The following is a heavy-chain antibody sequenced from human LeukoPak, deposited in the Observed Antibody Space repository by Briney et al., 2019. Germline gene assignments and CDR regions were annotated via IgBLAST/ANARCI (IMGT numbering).Heavy chain of an antibody. Sequence: AGGSLRLSCAASGFTFSSYEMNWVRQAPGKGMEWVSYISSSGNTIYYADSVKGRFTISRDNAKNSLYLQMNSLRAEDTAVYYCARDQVGLAFDIWGQGTMVTVSS. J-gene: IGHJ3*02. V-gene: IGHV3-48*03. CDR3: ARDQVGLAFDI. CDR2: ISSSGNTI. CDR1: GFTFSSYE.